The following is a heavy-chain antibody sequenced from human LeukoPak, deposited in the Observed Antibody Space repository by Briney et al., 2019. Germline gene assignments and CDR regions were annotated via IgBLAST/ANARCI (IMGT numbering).Heavy chain of an antibody. D-gene: IGHD3-10*01. CDR2: ISSSGGST. CDR1: GFTFSSYA. V-gene: IGHV3-23*01. CDR3: AITMVRGVRGMDV. J-gene: IGHJ6*04. Sequence: PGGSLRLSCAASGFTFSSYAMSWVRQAPGKGLEWVSAISSSGGSTYYADSVKGRFTISRDNSKNTLYLQMNSLRAEDTAVYYCAITMVRGVRGMDVWGKGTTVTVSS.